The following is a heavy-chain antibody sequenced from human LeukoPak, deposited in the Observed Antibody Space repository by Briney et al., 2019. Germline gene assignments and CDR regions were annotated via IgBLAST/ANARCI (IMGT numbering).Heavy chain of an antibody. CDR2: ISAYNDNT. CDR1: GGTFSSYA. CDR3: ARGRYLTTSGGAAAGFLDY. Sequence: ASVKVSCKASGGTFSSYAISWVRQAPGQGLEWMGWISAYNDNTNYAQKLQGRVTMTTDTSTSTAYMELRSLRSDDTAVYYCARGRYLTTSGGAAAGFLDYWGQGSLVTVST. J-gene: IGHJ4*02. D-gene: IGHD6-13*01. V-gene: IGHV1-18*01.